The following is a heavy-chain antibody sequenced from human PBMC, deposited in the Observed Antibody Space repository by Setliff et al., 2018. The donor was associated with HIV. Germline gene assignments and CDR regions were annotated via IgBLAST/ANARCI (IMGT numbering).Heavy chain of an antibody. Sequence: QPGGSLRLSCAASGFTFSNDAMSWVRQAPGKGLEWVSGISGDGGRTDYADSVKGRFTISRDNSKNTLYLQMNSLRAEDTAVYYCAKDRRGITGTKSCAWFDPWGQGTLVTVSS. D-gene: IGHD1-7*01. CDR1: GFTFSNDA. J-gene: IGHJ5*02. CDR3: AKDRRGITGTKSCAWFDP. CDR2: ISGDGGRT. V-gene: IGHV3-23*01.